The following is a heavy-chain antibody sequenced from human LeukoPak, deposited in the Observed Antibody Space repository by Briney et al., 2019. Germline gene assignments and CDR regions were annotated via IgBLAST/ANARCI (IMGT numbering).Heavy chain of an antibody. D-gene: IGHD3-3*01. CDR3: ARGYYDFWSGYFDY. CDR1: GGSISSYY. V-gene: IGHV4-59*01. Sequence: SETLSLTCTVSGGSISSYYWSWIRQPPGKGLEWIGYIYYSGSTNYNPSLKSRVTISVDTSKNQFSLKLSSMTAADTAVYYCARGYYDFWSGYFDYWGQGTLVTVSS. J-gene: IGHJ4*02. CDR2: IYYSGST.